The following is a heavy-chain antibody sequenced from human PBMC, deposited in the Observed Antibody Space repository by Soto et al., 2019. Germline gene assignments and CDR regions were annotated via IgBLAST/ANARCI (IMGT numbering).Heavy chain of an antibody. CDR1: GFTFSSYA. Sequence: GGSLRLSCSASGFTFSSYAMHWVRQAPGKGLEYVSAISSNGGSTYYADSVKGRFTISRDNSKNTLYLQMSSLRAEDTAVYYCVKATVSIAAAGPYYYYGMDVWGQGTTVTVSS. CDR2: ISSNGGST. CDR3: VKATVSIAAAGPYYYYGMDV. D-gene: IGHD6-13*01. J-gene: IGHJ6*02. V-gene: IGHV3-64D*06.